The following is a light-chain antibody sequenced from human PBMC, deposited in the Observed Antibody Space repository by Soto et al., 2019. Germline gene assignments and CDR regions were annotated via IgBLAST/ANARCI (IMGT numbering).Light chain of an antibody. J-gene: IGKJ1*01. CDR2: GAS. V-gene: IGKV3-15*01. CDR3: QHNSNWPPGT. CDR1: QTVSTN. Sequence: EIVMTQSPATLSVAPGERASLFCRASQTVSTNLAWYQQKPGQPPRLLIFGASTRATGIPARFSGSGSGTGFALTISSLQSEDSAVYYWQHNSNWPPGTFGQGTTGELK.